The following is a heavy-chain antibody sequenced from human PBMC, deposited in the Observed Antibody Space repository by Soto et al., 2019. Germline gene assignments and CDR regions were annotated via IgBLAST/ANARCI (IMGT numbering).Heavy chain of an antibody. CDR2: LIGGSGST. CDR1: GFTFSRFT. D-gene: IGHD6-6*01. J-gene: IGHJ4*02. Sequence: GGSLSLSCVASGFTFSRFTMSWVRQAPGKGLEWVAGLIGGSGSTDYADSVKGRFTISRDDSKNTLSLQMNSLRVEDTAVYYCATSPGRSSDFHDWGQGALVTVSS. CDR3: ATSPGRSSDFHD. V-gene: IGHV3-23*01.